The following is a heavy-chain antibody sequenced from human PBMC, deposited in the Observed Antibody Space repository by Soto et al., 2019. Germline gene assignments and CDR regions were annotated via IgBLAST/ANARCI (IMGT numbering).Heavy chain of an antibody. D-gene: IGHD3-22*01. V-gene: IGHV1-18*01. J-gene: IGHJ3*02. Sequence: ASVKVSCKASGYTFTSYGISWVRQAPGQGLEWMGWISAYNGNTNYAQKLQGRVNMTTDTSTSTAYMELRSLRSDDTAVYYCARDGITMIVRDAFDIWGQGTMVTVSS. CDR2: ISAYNGNT. CDR1: GYTFTSYG. CDR3: ARDGITMIVRDAFDI.